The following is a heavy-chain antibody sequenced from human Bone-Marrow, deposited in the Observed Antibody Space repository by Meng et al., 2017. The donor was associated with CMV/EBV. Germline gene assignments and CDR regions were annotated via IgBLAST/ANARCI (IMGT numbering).Heavy chain of an antibody. CDR2: IKQDGSEK. CDR3: ARDGSGSYYAY. J-gene: IGHJ4*02. CDR1: GLTFSSYW. Sequence: GECLKISCVVSGLTFSSYWMSWVRQAPGKGLEWVANIKQDGSEKNYVDSVKGRFIISRDNAKNSLYLQMNSLRAEDTAVYYCARDGSGSYYAYWGQGTLVTVSS. V-gene: IGHV3-7*01. D-gene: IGHD1-26*01.